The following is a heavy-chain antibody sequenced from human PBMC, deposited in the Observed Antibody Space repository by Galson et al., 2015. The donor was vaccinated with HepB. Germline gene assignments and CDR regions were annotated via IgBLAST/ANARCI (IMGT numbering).Heavy chain of an antibody. CDR1: GFTFSGST. D-gene: IGHD3-22*01. J-gene: IGHJ5*02. Sequence: SLRLSCAASGFTFSGSTMHWVRQASGKGLEWVGRIRSKGNNYATAYTASVEGRFTVSRDDSKNTAYLQMNSLKADGTAIYYRSTTSILVGSFAPWGQGTLVTVSS. V-gene: IGHV3-73*01. CDR3: STTSILVGSFAP. CDR2: IRSKGNNYAT.